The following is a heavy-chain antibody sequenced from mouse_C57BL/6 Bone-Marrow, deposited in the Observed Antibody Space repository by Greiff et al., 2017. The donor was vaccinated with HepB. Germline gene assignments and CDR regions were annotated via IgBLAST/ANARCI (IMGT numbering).Heavy chain of an antibody. CDR3: TGGSSFYYFDY. CDR1: GFTFSNYW. CDR2: IRLKYDNYAT. D-gene: IGHD1-1*01. V-gene: IGHV6-3*01. J-gene: IGHJ2*01. Sequence: EVKVEESGGGLVQPGGSMKLSCVASGFTFSNYWMNWVRQSPEKGLEWVAQIRLKYDNYATHYEESVKGRFTISRDDSKSSVYLQMNNLRAEDTGIYYCTGGSSFYYFDYWGQGTTLTVSS.